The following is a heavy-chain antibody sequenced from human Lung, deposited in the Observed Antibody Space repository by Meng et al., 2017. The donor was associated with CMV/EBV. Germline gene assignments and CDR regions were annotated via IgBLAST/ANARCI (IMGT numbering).Heavy chain of an antibody. V-gene: IGHV3-30*04. CDR1: PGFTLSGYS. J-gene: IGHJ6*02. CDR2: ISYDGSTE. Sequence: GGPLRLSCVASPGFTLSGYSMHWVRQAPGKGLEWVALISYDGSTEYYADSVRGRFSISRDNSKKTLYVHMNSLRPEDTGIYYCARDVTTLGYSGMDVWGQGTTVTVSS. D-gene: IGHD4-23*01. CDR3: ARDVTTLGYSGMDV.